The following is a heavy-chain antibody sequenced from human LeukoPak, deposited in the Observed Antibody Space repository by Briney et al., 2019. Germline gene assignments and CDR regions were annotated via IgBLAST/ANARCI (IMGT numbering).Heavy chain of an antibody. CDR1: GGSISSSSHF. D-gene: IGHD6-13*01. Sequence: SETLSLTCTVAGGSISSSSHFWGWIRQPPGKGLEWIGSIRYSGTTYYNPSLKTRVTISLGTSKKQFSLNLNSVTAADTAVYYCARDPRLAAALDYWGQGNLVIVSS. V-gene: IGHV4-39*07. CDR3: ARDPRLAAALDY. CDR2: IRYSGTT. J-gene: IGHJ4*02.